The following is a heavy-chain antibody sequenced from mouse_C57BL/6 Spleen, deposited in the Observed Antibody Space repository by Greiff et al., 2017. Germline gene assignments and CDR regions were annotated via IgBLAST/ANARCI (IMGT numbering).Heavy chain of an antibody. Sequence: QVQLKQSGAELVRPGASVKLSCKASGYTFTDYYINWVKQRPGQGLEWIARIYPGSGNTYYNEKFKGKATLTAEKSSSTAYMQLSSLTSEDSAVYFCARRGGGYGNHEDFDYWGQGTTLTVSS. CDR1: GYTFTDYY. J-gene: IGHJ2*01. CDR2: IYPGSGNT. V-gene: IGHV1-76*01. D-gene: IGHD2-1*01. CDR3: ARRGGGYGNHEDFDY.